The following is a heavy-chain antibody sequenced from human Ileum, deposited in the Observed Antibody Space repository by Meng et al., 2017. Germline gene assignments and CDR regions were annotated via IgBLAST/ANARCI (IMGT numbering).Heavy chain of an antibody. CDR3: ARGFDNMKVGY. CDR1: GGSINSGGSY. D-gene: IGHD3-22*01. CDR2: IYYSGSI. V-gene: IGHV4-31*03. J-gene: IGHJ4*02. Sequence: LRLSCTVSGGSINSGGSYWNWIRQHPGKGLEWIGYIYYSGSIYYNPSLKSRVTISVDTSKNEFFLKLTSVTAADTAVYFCARGFDNMKVGYWGQGTLVTVS.